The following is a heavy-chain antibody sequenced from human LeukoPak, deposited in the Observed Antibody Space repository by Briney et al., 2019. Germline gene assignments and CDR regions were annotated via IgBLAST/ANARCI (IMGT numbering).Heavy chain of an antibody. Sequence: SETLSLTCTVSGGSISSYSWSWIRQSPGKGLEWIASFVTTTRTYNPSFKSRVAMSLDTSKNQFSLSLKSLTTAGSAIYYCARDTSVASGMQHWGRGTLVTVSS. V-gene: IGHV4-59*01. J-gene: IGHJ1*01. CDR2: FVTTTR. D-gene: IGHD6-19*01. CDR1: GGSISSYS. CDR3: ARDTSVASGMQH.